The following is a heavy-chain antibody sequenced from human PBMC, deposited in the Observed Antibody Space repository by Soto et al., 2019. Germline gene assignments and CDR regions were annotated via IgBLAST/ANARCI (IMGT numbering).Heavy chain of an antibody. CDR1: GFTFSSYG. CDR3: ARNWGGVDAFDI. D-gene: IGHD7-27*01. J-gene: IGHJ3*02. Sequence: GGSLRLSCAASGFTFSSYGMHWVRQAPGKGLEWVAVISYDGSNKYYADSVKGRFTISRDNSKNTLYLQMNSLRAEDTAVYYCARNWGGVDAFDIWGQGTMVTVSS. CDR2: ISYDGSNK. V-gene: IGHV3-30*03.